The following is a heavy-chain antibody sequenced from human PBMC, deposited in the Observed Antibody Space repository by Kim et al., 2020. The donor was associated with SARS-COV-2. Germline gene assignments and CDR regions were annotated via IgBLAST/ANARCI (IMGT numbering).Heavy chain of an antibody. CDR3: ASPSLYAEYFQH. Sequence: GGSLRLSCAASGFTFSSYAMHWVRQAPGKGLEWVAVISYDGSNKYYADSVKGRFTISRDNSKNTLYLQMNSLRAEDTAVYYCASPSLYAEYFQHWGQGTLVTVSS. J-gene: IGHJ1*01. V-gene: IGHV3-30-3*01. CDR2: ISYDGSNK. CDR1: GFTFSSYA.